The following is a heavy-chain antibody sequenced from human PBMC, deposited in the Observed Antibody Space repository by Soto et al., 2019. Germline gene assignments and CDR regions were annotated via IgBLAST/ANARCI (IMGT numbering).Heavy chain of an antibody. J-gene: IGHJ4*02. Sequence: PGGFLRLSCAASGFTFYTYAMTWVRQAPGKGLEWVSSITDTGGSTYYADSVKGRFTISRDNSKNTLYLQMNSLRADDTAEYYCAKDTPVVMFLFDSWGRGTLVTVSS. D-gene: IGHD2-15*01. V-gene: IGHV3-23*01. CDR2: ITDTGGST. CDR1: GFTFYTYA. CDR3: AKDTPVVMFLFDS.